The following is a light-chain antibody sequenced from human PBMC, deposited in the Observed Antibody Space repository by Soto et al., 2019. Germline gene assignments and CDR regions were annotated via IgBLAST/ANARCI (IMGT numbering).Light chain of an antibody. CDR2: DVS. V-gene: IGLV2-14*01. J-gene: IGLJ2*01. CDR3: SSYTSSSLGV. Sequence: QSALTQPASVSGSPGQSITISCTGTSSDVGGYNYVSWYQQHPGKAPKLMIYDVSNRPSGVSNRFSGSKSGNTASLTISGLQAEDESDYYCSSYTSSSLGVFGGVTKLTVL. CDR1: SSDVGGYNY.